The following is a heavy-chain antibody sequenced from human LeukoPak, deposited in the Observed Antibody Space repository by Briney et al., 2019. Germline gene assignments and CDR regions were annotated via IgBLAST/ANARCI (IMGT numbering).Heavy chain of an antibody. CDR2: IYTSGST. D-gene: IGHD2-2*03. CDR3: ARDRVLEIVVVPAAHVAFDI. CDR1: GGSISSYY. J-gene: IGHJ3*02. V-gene: IGHV4-4*07. Sequence: KPSETLSLTCTVSGGSISSYYWSWIRQPAGKGLEWIGRIYTSGSTNYNPSLKSRVTMSVDTSKNQFSLKLSSVTAADTAVYYCARDRVLEIVVVPAAHVAFDIWGQGTMVTVSS.